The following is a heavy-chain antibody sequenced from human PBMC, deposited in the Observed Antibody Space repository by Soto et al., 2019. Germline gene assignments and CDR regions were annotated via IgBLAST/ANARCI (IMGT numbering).Heavy chain of an antibody. CDR2: IKRDGTT. V-gene: IGHV3-74*01. D-gene: IGHD3-3*01. CDR3: AKDRGEEGLKFLEWFGGMDV. Sequence: GGSLRLSCAASGFSVSNYWMNWVRQAPGKGPVWVSHIKRDGTTSYADSVEGRFTVSRDEAKNTCYLQMNGLRAEDTAVYYCAKDRGEEGLKFLEWFGGMDVWGHGTTVTVCS. J-gene: IGHJ6*02. CDR1: GFSVSNYW.